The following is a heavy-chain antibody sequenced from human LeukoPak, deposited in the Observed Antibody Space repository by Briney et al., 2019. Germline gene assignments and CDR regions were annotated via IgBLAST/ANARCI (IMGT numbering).Heavy chain of an antibody. D-gene: IGHD1-26*01. J-gene: IGHJ4*02. Sequence: SETLSLTCTMSGGSFSSDYWNWIRQPPRKGLEWIGYIFHSGTTNYNPSLKSRVTISVDTSKNHCSLRLSSVTAADTAAYYCARGDPVGLFDDWGQGTLVTVSS. CDR2: IFHSGTT. CDR3: ARGDPVGLFDD. CDR1: GGSFSSDY. V-gene: IGHV4-59*01.